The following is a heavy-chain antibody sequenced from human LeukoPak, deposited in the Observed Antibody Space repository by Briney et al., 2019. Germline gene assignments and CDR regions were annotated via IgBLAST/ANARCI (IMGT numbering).Heavy chain of an antibody. D-gene: IGHD2-2*01. CDR1: GFTFSSYS. J-gene: IGHJ4*02. V-gene: IGHV3-48*02. Sequence: GGSLRLSCAASGFTFSSYSMTWVRQAPGRGLEWVSYISSSSSTIYYADSVRGRFTISRDNAKNSLYLQMNSLRDEDTAVYYCARVHRHQGIDKADYWGQGTLVTVSS. CDR2: ISSSSSTI. CDR3: ARVHRHQGIDKADY.